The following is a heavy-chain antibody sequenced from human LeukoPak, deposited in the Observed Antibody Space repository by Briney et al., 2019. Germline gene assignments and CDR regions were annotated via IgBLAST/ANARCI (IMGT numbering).Heavy chain of an antibody. CDR2: ISSSSSYI. CDR3: ARTYHYYDSSGSQSGAFDI. CDR1: GFTFSSYS. Sequence: PGGSLRLSCAASGFTFSSYSMNWVRQAPGKGLEWVSSISSSSSYIYYADSVKGRFTISRDNAKNSLYLQMNSLRAEDTAVYYCARTYHYYDSSGSQSGAFDIWGQGTMVTVSS. D-gene: IGHD3-22*01. J-gene: IGHJ3*02. V-gene: IGHV3-21*01.